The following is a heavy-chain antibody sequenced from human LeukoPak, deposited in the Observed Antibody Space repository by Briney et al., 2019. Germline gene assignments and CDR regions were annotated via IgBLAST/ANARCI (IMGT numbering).Heavy chain of an antibody. V-gene: IGHV4-59*12. CDR2: VYYTGGT. CDR3: ARGRIVEANTGAFDI. Sequence: KSSETLLLTCTVSGGSISPFYSNWIRQPPGKGLEWIGYVYYTGGTSYSPSLNSRATISVDTSKNQISLKLNSVTAADAAVYYCARGRIVEANTGAFDIWGQGTMVPVSS. J-gene: IGHJ3*02. D-gene: IGHD3-22*01. CDR1: GGSISPFY.